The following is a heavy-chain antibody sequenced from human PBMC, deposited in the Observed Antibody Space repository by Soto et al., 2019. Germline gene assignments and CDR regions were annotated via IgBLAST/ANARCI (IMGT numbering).Heavy chain of an antibody. CDR3: ARVRITISTYYYYGMDV. V-gene: IGHV1-69*13. CDR1: GGTFSSYA. D-gene: IGHD3-9*01. Sequence: ASVKVSCKASGGTFSSYAISWVRQAPGQGLEWMGGIIPIFGTANYAQKFQGRVTITADESTSTAYMELSSLRSEDTAVYYCARVRITISTYYYYGMDVWGQGTTVTVSS. J-gene: IGHJ6*02. CDR2: IIPIFGTA.